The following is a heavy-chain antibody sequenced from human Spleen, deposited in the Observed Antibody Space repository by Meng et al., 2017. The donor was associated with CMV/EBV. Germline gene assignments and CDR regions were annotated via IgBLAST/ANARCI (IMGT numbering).Heavy chain of an antibody. CDR1: GFTFSSYW. CDR3: ARSSRIDY. Sequence: LSLTCAASGFTFSSYWMTWVRQAPGKGLEWVANIKQDGSEKYYVDSVKGRFTISRDNAKNSLYLQMNSLRAEDTAVYYCARSSRIDYWGQGTLVTVSS. D-gene: IGHD1-14*01. V-gene: IGHV3-7*01. J-gene: IGHJ4*02. CDR2: IKQDGSEK.